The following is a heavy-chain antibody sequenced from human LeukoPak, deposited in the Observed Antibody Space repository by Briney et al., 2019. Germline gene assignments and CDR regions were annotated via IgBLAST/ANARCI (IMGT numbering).Heavy chain of an antibody. CDR1: EFTFSDYY. CDR3: AKDGGIVATFPDY. V-gene: IGHV3-11*04. J-gene: IGHJ4*02. CDR2: ISYSGDTI. Sequence: PGGSLRLSCAASEFTFSDYYMSWIRQAPGKGLEWVSYISYSGDTIYYADSVKGRFTVSRDNAKNSLYLQMNSLRAEDTAVYYCAKDGGIVATFPDYWGQGTLVTVSS. D-gene: IGHD5-12*01.